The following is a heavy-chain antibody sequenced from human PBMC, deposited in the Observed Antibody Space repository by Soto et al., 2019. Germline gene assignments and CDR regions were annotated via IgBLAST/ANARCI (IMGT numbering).Heavy chain of an antibody. J-gene: IGHJ4*02. CDR1: GGSITTSY. Sequence: XGTLALNFTVSGGSITTSYWSWIRQPPGKGLEWIGYIYHSGSTNYNPSLNSRVTISIDTSKNQFSLRLSSVTAADAAVYYCARGALGGAFHYWGQGALVTVSS. CDR3: ARGALGGAFHY. D-gene: IGHD3-16*01. V-gene: IGHV4-59*01. CDR2: IYHSGST.